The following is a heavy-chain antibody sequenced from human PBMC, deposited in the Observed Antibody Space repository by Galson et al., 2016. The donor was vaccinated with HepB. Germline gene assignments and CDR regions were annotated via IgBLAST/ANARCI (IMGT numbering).Heavy chain of an antibody. CDR1: GGSFSDYF. D-gene: IGHD3/OR15-3a*01. CDR2: INRRGAI. Sequence: SETLSLTCNVSGGSFSDYFWSWIRQPPGKGLEWIGEINRRGAINDNPSLKSRVTISMDTSKSQFSLKLSSVTAADTAVYYCTRDHHNLWTGDITQVWGQGTLVTVSS. V-gene: IGHV4-34*01. CDR3: TRDHHNLWTGDITQV. J-gene: IGHJ4*02.